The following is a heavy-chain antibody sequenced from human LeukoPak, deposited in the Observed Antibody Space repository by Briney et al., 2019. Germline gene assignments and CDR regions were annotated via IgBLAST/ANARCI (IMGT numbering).Heavy chain of an antibody. Sequence: SETLSLTRTVSGGSISSGSYYWSWIRQPAGKGLEWIGRIYSSGSTNYNPSLKSRVTISLDTSKNQFSLKLSSVTAADTAVYYCARDHLANLASRLFDPWGQGTLVTVSS. CDR3: ARDHLANLASRLFDP. CDR2: IYSSGST. J-gene: IGHJ5*02. D-gene: IGHD3-3*01. CDR1: GGSISSGSYY. V-gene: IGHV4-61*02.